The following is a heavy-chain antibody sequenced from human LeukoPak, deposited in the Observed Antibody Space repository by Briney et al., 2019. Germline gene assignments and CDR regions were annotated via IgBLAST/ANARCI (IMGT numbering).Heavy chain of an antibody. V-gene: IGHV3-48*04. CDR3: ARDRRNYYGSRSYPA. J-gene: IGHJ5*02. CDR2: ISSSSSTI. D-gene: IGHD3-10*01. CDR1: GFTFSSYS. Sequence: GRSLRLSCAASGFTFSSYSMNWVRQAPGKGLEWVSYISSSSSTIYYADSVKGRFTISRDNAKNSLYLQMNSLRAEDTAVYYCARDRRNYYGSRSYPAWGQGTLVTVSS.